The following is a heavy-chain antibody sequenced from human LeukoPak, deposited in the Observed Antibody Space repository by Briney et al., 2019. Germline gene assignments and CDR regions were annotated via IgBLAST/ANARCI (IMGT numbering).Heavy chain of an antibody. V-gene: IGHV3-23*01. Sequence: GGSLRLSCAASGFTFSSYAMSWVRQAPGKGLEWVSAISGSGGSTCYADSVKGRFTISRDNSKNTLYLQMNSLRAEDTAVYYCAKDIVVVTHGDYWGQGTLVTVSS. D-gene: IGHD3-22*01. CDR3: AKDIVVVTHGDY. J-gene: IGHJ4*02. CDR2: ISGSGGST. CDR1: GFTFSSYA.